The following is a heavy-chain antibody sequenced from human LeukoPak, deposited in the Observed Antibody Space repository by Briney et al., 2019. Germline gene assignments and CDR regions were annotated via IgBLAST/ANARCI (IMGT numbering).Heavy chain of an antibody. J-gene: IGHJ3*02. CDR3: ARSTDTIFGVVQSRGAFDI. CDR2: INHSGST. Sequence: SETLSLTCAVYGGSFSGYYWSWIRQPPGNGLEWIGEINHSGSTNYNPSLKSRVTISVDTSKNQFSLKLSSVTAADTAVYYCARSTDTIFGVVQSRGAFDIWGQGTMVTVSS. CDR1: GGSFSGYY. V-gene: IGHV4-34*01. D-gene: IGHD3-3*01.